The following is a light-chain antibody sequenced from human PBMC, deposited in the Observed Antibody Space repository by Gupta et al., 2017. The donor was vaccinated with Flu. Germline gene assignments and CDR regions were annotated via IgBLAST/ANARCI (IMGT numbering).Light chain of an antibody. CDR3: MQGARWPWA. J-gene: IGKJ1*01. CDR1: QGLVYSDGNTY. V-gene: IGKV2-30*01. CDR2: QVS. Sequence: ISCRSSQGLVYSDGNTYLHWFQQRPGQSPRRLIYQVSHRESGVPDRFSGSGSGTNFTLKISRVEAEDVGVYYCMQGARWPWAFGQGTKVEIK.